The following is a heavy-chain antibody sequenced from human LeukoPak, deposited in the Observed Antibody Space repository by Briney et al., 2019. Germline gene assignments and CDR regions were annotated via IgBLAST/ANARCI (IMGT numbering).Heavy chain of an antibody. CDR3: ARDDDILTGYYTRAAAFDI. V-gene: IGHV1-18*01. CDR2: ISAYNGNT. D-gene: IGHD3-9*01. CDR1: GYTFTSYG. J-gene: IGHJ3*02. Sequence: ASVKVSCKASGYTFTSYGISWVRQAPGQGLEWMGWISAYNGNTNYAQKLQGRVTMTTDTSTSTAYMALRSLRSDDTAVYYCARDDDILTGYYTRAAAFDIWGQGTMVTVSS.